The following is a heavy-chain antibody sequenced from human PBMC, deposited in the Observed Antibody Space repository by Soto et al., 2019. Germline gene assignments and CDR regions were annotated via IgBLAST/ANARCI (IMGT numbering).Heavy chain of an antibody. V-gene: IGHV4-39*01. CDR3: ARQPYSGSYNWFDP. D-gene: IGHD1-26*01. Sequence: SETLSLTCTVSGGSISSSSYYWGWIRQPPGKGLEWIGCIYYSGSTYYNPSLKSRVTISVDTSKNQFSLKLSSVTAADTAVYYCARQPYSGSYNWFDPWGQGTLVTVSS. CDR1: GGSISSSSYY. CDR2: IYYSGST. J-gene: IGHJ5*02.